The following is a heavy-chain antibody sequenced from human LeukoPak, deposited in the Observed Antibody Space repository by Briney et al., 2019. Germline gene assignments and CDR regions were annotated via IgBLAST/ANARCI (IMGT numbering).Heavy chain of an antibody. D-gene: IGHD6-13*01. J-gene: IGHJ5*02. Sequence: PSETLSLTCTVSGGSISSYYWSWIRQPPGKGLEWIGYIYYSGSTNYNPSLKSRVTISVDTSKNQFSLKLSSVTAADTAVYYCAREGAAADNWFDPWGQGTLVTVSP. CDR3: AREGAAADNWFDP. CDR1: GGSISSYY. CDR2: IYYSGST. V-gene: IGHV4-59*01.